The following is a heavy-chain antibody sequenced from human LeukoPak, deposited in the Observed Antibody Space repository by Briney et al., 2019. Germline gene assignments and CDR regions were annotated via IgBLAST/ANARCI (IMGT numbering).Heavy chain of an antibody. Sequence: ASVKVSCTASGYTFTSYGISWVRQAPGQGLEWMGWISAYNGNTNYAQKLQGRVTMTTDTSTSTAYMELRSLRSDDTAVYYCARDVIDYESSGYYSIDYWGQGTLVTVSS. CDR2: ISAYNGNT. V-gene: IGHV1-18*01. D-gene: IGHD3-22*01. CDR1: GYTFTSYG. CDR3: ARDVIDYESSGYYSIDY. J-gene: IGHJ4*02.